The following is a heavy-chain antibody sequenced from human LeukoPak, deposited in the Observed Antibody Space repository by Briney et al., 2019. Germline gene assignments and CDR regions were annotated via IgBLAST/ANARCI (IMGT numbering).Heavy chain of an antibody. CDR1: GGTLNNSA. D-gene: IGHD4-17*01. Sequence: GASVKVSCKTSGGTLNNSAISWVLQTPGQGLEWLGGIMPLFGTAGYAQKFQGRVTITKDESTRTVYLERTSLTSDDTAVYYCARDVHGDYGSGWFDPWGQGTLVSVSS. CDR2: IMPLFGTA. CDR3: ARDVHGDYGSGWFDP. V-gene: IGHV1-69*05. J-gene: IGHJ5*02.